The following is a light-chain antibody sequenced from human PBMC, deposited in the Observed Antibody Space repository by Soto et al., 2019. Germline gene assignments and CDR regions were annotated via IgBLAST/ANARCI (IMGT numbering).Light chain of an antibody. CDR2: RAS. Sequence: DIQLNQSPSTLPASVGDIVPIPFRASQIVNRWLAWYQQKPGKAPKLLIFRASTLQSGVPSRFSGSDSGTEFSLTISSLQPEDFATYYCQQYNDYLWTFGQGTKVDIK. V-gene: IGKV1-5*03. CDR3: QQYNDYLWT. J-gene: IGKJ1*01. CDR1: QIVNRW.